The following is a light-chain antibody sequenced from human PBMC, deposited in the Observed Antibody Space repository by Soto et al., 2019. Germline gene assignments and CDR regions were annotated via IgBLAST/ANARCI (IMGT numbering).Light chain of an antibody. Sequence: DIRMTQSPSSLSASVGDRITITCRASQSISSYLNWYQQKPGKAPKLLIYAASSLQSGVPSRFSGSGSGTDFTLTISSLQPEDFATYYCQQSYSILVTFGQGTKVEIK. V-gene: IGKV1-39*01. CDR3: QQSYSILVT. CDR2: AAS. J-gene: IGKJ1*01. CDR1: QSISSY.